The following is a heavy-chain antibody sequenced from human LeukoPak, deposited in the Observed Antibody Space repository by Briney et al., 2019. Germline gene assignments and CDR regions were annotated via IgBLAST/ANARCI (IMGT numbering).Heavy chain of an antibody. CDR1: GFTFSNYA. J-gene: IGHJ4*02. CDR2: IKEDGSEK. V-gene: IGHV3-7*01. CDR3: ARGPSYCGGDCYYYFDY. Sequence: GGSLRLSCAASGFTFSNYAMSWVRQAPGKGLEWVANIKEDGSEKDYVDSVKGRFTISRDNAKNSLYLQMNSLRAEDTAVYYCARGPSYCGGDCYYYFDYWGQGTLVTVSS. D-gene: IGHD2-21*01.